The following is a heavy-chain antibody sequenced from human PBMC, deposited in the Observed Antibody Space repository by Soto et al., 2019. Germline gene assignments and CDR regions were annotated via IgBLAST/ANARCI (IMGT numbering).Heavy chain of an antibody. D-gene: IGHD2-8*01. CDR2: ISGSGGST. V-gene: IGHV3-23*01. J-gene: IGHJ6*02. CDR3: AKHGCTNGVCYSYYYGMDV. CDR1: GFTFSSYA. Sequence: VQLLESGGGLVQPGGSLRLSCAASGFTFSSYAMSWVRQAPGKGLEWVSAISGSGGSTYYADSVKGRFTISRDNSKNTLYLQMNSLRAEDTAVYYCAKHGCTNGVCYSYYYGMDVWGQGTTVTVSS.